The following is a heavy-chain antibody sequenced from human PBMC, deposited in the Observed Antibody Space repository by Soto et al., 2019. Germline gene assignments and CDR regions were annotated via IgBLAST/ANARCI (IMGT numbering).Heavy chain of an antibody. CDR3: AKDYRTYYDFWSGYYFDY. D-gene: IGHD3-3*01. J-gene: IGHJ4*02. CDR2: ISGSGGST. V-gene: IGHV3-23*01. CDR1: GFTFSSYA. Sequence: LRLSCAASGFTFSSYAMSWVRQAPGKGLEWVSAISGSGGSTYYADSVKGRFTISRDNSKNTLYLQMNSLRAEDTAVYYCAKDYRTYYDFWSGYYFDYWGQGTLVTVSS.